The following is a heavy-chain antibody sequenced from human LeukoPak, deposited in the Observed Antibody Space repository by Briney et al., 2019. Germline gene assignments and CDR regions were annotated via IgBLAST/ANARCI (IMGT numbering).Heavy chain of an antibody. Sequence: GTSLRLSCVASGFTFGAYGMHWVRQAPGKGLEWVTVIWYDGSNKLYGDSVKGRFTISRDDSKNTFYLQMNSLRAEDTAVYYCARESGAANDYWGQGTLVTVSS. CDR3: ARESGAANDY. CDR2: IWYDGSNK. J-gene: IGHJ4*02. CDR1: GFTFGAYG. V-gene: IGHV3-33*01. D-gene: IGHD4/OR15-4a*01.